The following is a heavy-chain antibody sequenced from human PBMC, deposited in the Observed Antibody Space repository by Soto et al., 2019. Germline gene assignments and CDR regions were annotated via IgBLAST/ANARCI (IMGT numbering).Heavy chain of an antibody. J-gene: IGHJ5*02. CDR3: AKDRPWVTTVTPGWFDP. V-gene: IGHV3-23*01. CDR1: GFTFSSYA. Sequence: GGSPRLSCAASGFTFSSYAMSWVRQAPGKGLEWVSAISGSGGSTYYADSVKGRFTISRDNSKNTLYLQMNSLRAEDTAVYYCAKDRPWVTTVTPGWFDPWGQGTLVTVSS. CDR2: ISGSGGST. D-gene: IGHD4-17*01.